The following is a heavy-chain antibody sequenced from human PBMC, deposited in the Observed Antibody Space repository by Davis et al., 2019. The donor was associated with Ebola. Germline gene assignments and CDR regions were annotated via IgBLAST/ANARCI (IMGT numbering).Heavy chain of an antibody. Sequence: PGGSLRLSCAASGFTFSTYSMNWVRQAPGKGLEWVSYSSSSSIIYYADSVKGRFTISRDNAKNSLYLQMNSLRDEDTAVYYCAKVGSYFDLDFWGQGTLVTVSS. CDR1: GFTFSTYS. J-gene: IGHJ4*02. CDR3: AKVGSYFDLDF. D-gene: IGHD3-9*01. CDR2: SSSSSII. V-gene: IGHV3-48*02.